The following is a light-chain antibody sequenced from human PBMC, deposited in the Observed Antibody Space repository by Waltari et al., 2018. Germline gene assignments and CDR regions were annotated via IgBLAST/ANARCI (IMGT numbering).Light chain of an antibody. J-gene: IGKJ1*01. CDR2: AAS. V-gene: IGKV1-39*01. CDR1: QSSSSY. CDR3: QQSYSTPAT. Sequence: DIQMTQSPSSLSASVGDRVTITCRASQSSSSYLNWYQQKPGNAPKLLIYAASSLQSGVPSRFSGSGSGTDFTLTISSLQPEDFATYYCQQSYSTPATFGQGTKVEIK.